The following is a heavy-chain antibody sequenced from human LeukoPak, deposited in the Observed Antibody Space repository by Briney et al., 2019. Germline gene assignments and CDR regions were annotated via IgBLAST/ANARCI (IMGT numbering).Heavy chain of an antibody. CDR1: GFTVVAYA. CDR2: ISWNSGSI. J-gene: IGHJ6*03. D-gene: IGHD3-10*01. CDR3: AKSLERSYSRTRGYYYYYMDV. V-gene: IGHV3-9*01. Sequence: PGRCLRLSCAASGFTVVAYAMHWVRQAPGKGLEWVSGISWNSGSIGYADSVKGRFTISRDNAKNSLYLQMNSLRAEDTALYYCAKSLERSYSRTRGYYYYYMDVWGKGTTVTISS.